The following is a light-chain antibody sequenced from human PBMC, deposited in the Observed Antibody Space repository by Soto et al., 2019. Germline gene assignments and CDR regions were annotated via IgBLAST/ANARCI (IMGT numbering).Light chain of an antibody. Sequence: QPVLTQPASVSGSPGQSITISCTGTSSDVGGYNYVSWYQQHPGKAPKLMIYDVSNRPSGVSNRSSGSKSGNTASLTISGLQAEDEADYYCSSYTSSSTVVFGGGTKLTVL. J-gene: IGLJ2*01. CDR2: DVS. V-gene: IGLV2-14*01. CDR3: SSYTSSSTVV. CDR1: SSDVGGYNY.